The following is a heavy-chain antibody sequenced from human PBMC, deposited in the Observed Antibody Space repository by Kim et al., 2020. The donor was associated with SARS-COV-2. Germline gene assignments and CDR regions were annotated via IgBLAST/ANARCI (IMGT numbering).Heavy chain of an antibody. Sequence: NHTPSLKSRVTISVDTSKNQFSRKLSSVTAADTAVYYCARGLSLYAFDIWGQGTMVTVSS. J-gene: IGHJ3*02. V-gene: IGHV4-34*01. CDR3: ARGLSLYAFDI.